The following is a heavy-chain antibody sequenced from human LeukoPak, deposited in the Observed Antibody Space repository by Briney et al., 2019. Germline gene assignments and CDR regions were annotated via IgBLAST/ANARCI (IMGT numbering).Heavy chain of an antibody. CDR3: ASSAPKRWLQYSGAFDI. J-gene: IGHJ3*02. CDR1: GFTFSDYY. CDR2: ISSSGSTI. D-gene: IGHD5-24*01. Sequence: GGSLRLSCAASGFTFSDYYMSWIRQAPGKGLEWVSCISSSGSTIYYADSVKGRFTISRDNAKNSLYLQMNSLRAEDTAVYYCASSAPKRWLQYSGAFDIWGQGTMVTVSS. V-gene: IGHV3-11*01.